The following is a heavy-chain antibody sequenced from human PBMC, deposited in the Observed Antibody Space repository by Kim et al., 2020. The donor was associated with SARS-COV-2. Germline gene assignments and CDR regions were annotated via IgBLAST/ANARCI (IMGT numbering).Heavy chain of an antibody. CDR3: ARGFSDIGGSSWSGFY. V-gene: IGHV4-34*01. J-gene: IGHJ4*02. CDR2: INHSGST. CDR1: GGSFSGYY. Sequence: SETLSLTCAVYGGSFSGYYWSWIRQPPGKGLEWIGEINHSGSTNYNPSLKSRVTISVDTSKNQFSLKLSSVTAADTAVYYCARGFSDIGGSSWSGFYWGQGTLVTVSS. D-gene: IGHD6-13*01.